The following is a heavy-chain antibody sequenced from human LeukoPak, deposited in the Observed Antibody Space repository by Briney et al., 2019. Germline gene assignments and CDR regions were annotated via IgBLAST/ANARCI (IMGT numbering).Heavy chain of an antibody. CDR2: IYYSGST. CDR1: GGSISSSSYY. V-gene: IGHV4-39*07. D-gene: IGHD2-2*01. CDR3: ARAGSIVVVPAAISRFYWFDP. J-gene: IGHJ5*02. Sequence: SETLSLTCTVSGGSISSSSYYWGWIRQPPGKGLEWIGSIYYSGSTYYNPSLKSRVTISVDTSKNQFSLKLSSVTAADTAVYYCARAGSIVVVPAAISRFYWFDPWGQGTLVTVSS.